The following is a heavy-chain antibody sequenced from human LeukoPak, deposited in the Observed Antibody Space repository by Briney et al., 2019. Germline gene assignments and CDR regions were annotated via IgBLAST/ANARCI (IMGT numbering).Heavy chain of an antibody. CDR3: ARSCSGGSCYSENWFDP. D-gene: IGHD2-15*01. CDR1: RGTFSSYA. Sequence: GASVKVSCKASRGTFSSYAISWVRQAPGQGLEWMGGIIPIFGTANYAQKFQGRVTITADKSTSTAYMELSSLRSEDTAVYYCARSCSGGSCYSENWFDPWGQGTLVTVSS. CDR2: IIPIFGTA. V-gene: IGHV1-69*06. J-gene: IGHJ5*02.